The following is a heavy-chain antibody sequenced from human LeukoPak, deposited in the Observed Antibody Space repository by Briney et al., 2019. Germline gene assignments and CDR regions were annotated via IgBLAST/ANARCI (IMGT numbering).Heavy chain of an antibody. CDR2: IYYSGTTNSGST. J-gene: IGHJ4*02. D-gene: IGHD3-10*01. CDR1: GGSIRSDY. CDR3: ATNSPREEYYFDY. V-gene: IGHV4-59*01. Sequence: SETLSLTCTVSGGSIRSDYWSWIRQPPGKGLEWIGYIYYSGTTNSGSTNYNPSLKSRVTISVDTSKSQFSLRVNSVTAADTAVYYCATNSPREEYYFDYWGQGTLVTVSS.